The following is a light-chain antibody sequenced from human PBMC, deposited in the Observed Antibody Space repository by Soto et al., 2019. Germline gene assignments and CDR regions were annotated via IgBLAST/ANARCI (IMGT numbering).Light chain of an antibody. Sequence: EIVLTQSPGTLSLSPGERSTLSCSASQSVSSSYLAWYQQKPGQAPRLLIYGVSSRATGIPDRFSGSGSGTDFTLTISRLEPEDFAVYYCQQYGRSPLWTFGQGTKVDIK. CDR2: GVS. CDR3: QQYGRSPLWT. CDR1: QSVSSSY. J-gene: IGKJ1*01. V-gene: IGKV3-20*01.